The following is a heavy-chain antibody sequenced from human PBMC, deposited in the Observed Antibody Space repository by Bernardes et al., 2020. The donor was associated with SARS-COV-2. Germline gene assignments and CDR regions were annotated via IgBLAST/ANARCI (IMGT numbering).Heavy chain of an antibody. J-gene: IGHJ6*02. V-gene: IGHV3-53*01. Sequence: YVRRSSAASGFTFSRYAMSWVRPAPGKGLEWVSVIYSGGSTYYADSVKGRFTISRDNSKNTLYLQMNSLRAEDTAVYYCARSEGITIFGVVNYYGMDVWGQGTTVTVSS. D-gene: IGHD3-3*01. CDR1: GFTFSRYA. CDR3: ARSEGITIFGVVNYYGMDV. CDR2: IYSGGST.